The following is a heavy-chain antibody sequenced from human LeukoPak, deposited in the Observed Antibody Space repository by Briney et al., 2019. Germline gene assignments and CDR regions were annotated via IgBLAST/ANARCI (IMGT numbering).Heavy chain of an antibody. Sequence: PSETLSLTCTVSGGSISSYYWSWIRQPPGKGLEWIGYIYYSGSTNYNPSLKSRVTISVDTSKNQFSLKLSSVTDADTAVYYCARSSSWYYFDYWGQGTLVTVSS. CDR2: IYYSGST. CDR1: GGSISSYY. D-gene: IGHD6-13*01. CDR3: ARSSSWYYFDY. V-gene: IGHV4-59*01. J-gene: IGHJ4*02.